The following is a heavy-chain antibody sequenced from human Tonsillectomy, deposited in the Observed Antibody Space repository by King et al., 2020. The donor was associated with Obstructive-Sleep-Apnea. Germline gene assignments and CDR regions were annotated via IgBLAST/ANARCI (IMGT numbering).Heavy chain of an antibody. V-gene: IGHV3-30*18. D-gene: IGHD6-19*01. Sequence: QLVQSGGGVVQPGRSLRLSCAASGFTFSGYGMHWVRQAPGKGLELVALISYDGSNKYYADSVKGRFTISRDNSKNTLYLQMNSLRAEDTAVYNCAKKPWLVPDYYGMDVWGQGTTVTVSS. CDR3: AKKPWLVPDYYGMDV. CDR2: ISYDGSNK. CDR1: GFTFSGYG. J-gene: IGHJ6*02.